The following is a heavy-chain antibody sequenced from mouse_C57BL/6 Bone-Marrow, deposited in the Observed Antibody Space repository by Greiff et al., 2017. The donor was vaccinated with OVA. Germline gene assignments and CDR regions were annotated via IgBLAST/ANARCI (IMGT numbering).Heavy chain of an antibody. V-gene: IGHV1-76*01. Sequence: QVQLQQSGAELVRPGASVKLSCKASGYTFTDYYINWVKQRPGQGLEWIARIYPGSGNTYYNEKFKGKATLTAEKSSSTAYMQLSSLTSEDSAVYFCAIWYRFDYWGQGTTLTVSS. CDR3: AIWYRFDY. CDR1: GYTFTDYY. D-gene: IGHD2-1*01. CDR2: IYPGSGNT. J-gene: IGHJ2*01.